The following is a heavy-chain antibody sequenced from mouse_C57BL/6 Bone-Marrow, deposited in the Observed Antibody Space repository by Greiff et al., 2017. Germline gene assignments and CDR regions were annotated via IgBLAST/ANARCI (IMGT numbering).Heavy chain of an antibody. D-gene: IGHD2-2*01. V-gene: IGHV1-52*01. CDR1: GYTFTSYW. CDR3: ARGRGVRGAMDY. Sequence: VQLQQPGAELVRPGSSVKLSCKASGYTFTSYWMHWVKQRPIQGLEWIGNIDPSDSETHYNQKFKDKATFTVDKSSSTAYMQLSSLTSEDSAGYYCARGRGVRGAMDYWGQGTSVTVSS. CDR2: IDPSDSET. J-gene: IGHJ4*01.